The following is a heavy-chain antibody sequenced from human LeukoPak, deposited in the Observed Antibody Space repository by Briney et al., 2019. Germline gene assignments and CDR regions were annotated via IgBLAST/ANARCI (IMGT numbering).Heavy chain of an antibody. Sequence: GGSLKISCKGSGYSLTSYWIGWVRQLPGKGLEWMGIIYPGDSDTRYSPSFQGQVTISADKSISTAYLQWSSLKASDTAMYYCARLSRTARRSSGRVHFDYWGQGTLVTVSS. CDR2: IYPGDSDT. J-gene: IGHJ4*02. D-gene: IGHD3-10*01. CDR3: ARLSRTARRSSGRVHFDY. V-gene: IGHV5-51*01. CDR1: GYSLTSYW.